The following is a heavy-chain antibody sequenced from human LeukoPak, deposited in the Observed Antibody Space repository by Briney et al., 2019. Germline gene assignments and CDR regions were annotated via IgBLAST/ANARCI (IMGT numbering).Heavy chain of an antibody. J-gene: IGHJ4*01. D-gene: IGHD5-18*01. V-gene: IGHV3-9*01. CDR3: ARDLSGIAGYTYGRGIDY. CDR1: GFTFDDYA. CDR2: ISWNSGSI. Sequence: GGSLRLSCAASGFTFDDYAMHWVRQAPGKGLEWASGISWNSGSIGYADAVKGRFTISRDNAKTSLYLQMNSLRAEDTAVYYCARDLSGIAGYTYGRGIDYWGQGTLVTVSS.